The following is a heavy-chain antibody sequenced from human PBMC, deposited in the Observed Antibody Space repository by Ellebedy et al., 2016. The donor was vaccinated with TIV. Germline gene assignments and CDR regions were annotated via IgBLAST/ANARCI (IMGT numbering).Heavy chain of an antibody. CDR1: CFTFSDYY. CDR2: ISSSSSYT. J-gene: IGHJ3*01. CDR3: ARVAGGTGSGAFDL. V-gene: IGHV3-11*06. Sequence: GESLKISCAASCFTFSDYYISWLRQAPGTGVVWVSYISSSSSYTNYADSVKGRFTISRDNAKNSLYLQMNSLRAEDTAVYYCARVAGGTGSGAFDLWGQGTMVTVSS. D-gene: IGHD1-14*01.